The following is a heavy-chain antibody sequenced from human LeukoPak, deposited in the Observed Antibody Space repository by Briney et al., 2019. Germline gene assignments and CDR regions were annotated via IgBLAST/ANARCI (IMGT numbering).Heavy chain of an antibody. Sequence: GVSLRLSCAASGFTFSSYWMHWVRQAPGEGLVWVSFINSDGSSTGYADSVKGRFTVSRDNGKNTLYLQMNSLRAEDTAVYYCTYGSGREGYMDVWGKGTTVTVSS. V-gene: IGHV3-74*01. J-gene: IGHJ6*03. CDR3: TYGSGREGYMDV. CDR1: GFTFSSYW. CDR2: INSDGSST. D-gene: IGHD3-10*01.